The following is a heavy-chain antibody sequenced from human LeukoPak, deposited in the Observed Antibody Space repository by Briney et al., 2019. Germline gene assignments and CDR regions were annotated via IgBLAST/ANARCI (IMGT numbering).Heavy chain of an antibody. V-gene: IGHV1-8*01. CDR1: GYTFTSYD. D-gene: IGHD6-19*01. Sequence: ASVKVSCKASGYTFTSYDINWVRQATGRGLEWMGWMNPNSGNTGYAQKFQGRVTMTRNTSISTAYMELSSLRSEDTAVYYCARGRIDSSGWFGRNDALDIWGQGTMVTVSS. J-gene: IGHJ3*02. CDR2: MNPNSGNT. CDR3: ARGRIDSSGWFGRNDALDI.